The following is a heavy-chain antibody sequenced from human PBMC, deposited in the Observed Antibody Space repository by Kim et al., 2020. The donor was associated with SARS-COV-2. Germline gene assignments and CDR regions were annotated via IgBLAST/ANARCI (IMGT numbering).Heavy chain of an antibody. CDR1: GYSFTTNW. CDR2: IYPGDSHT. J-gene: IGHJ6*02. CDR3: AKSGGDYKFSYYYAMDA. Sequence: GESLKISCKASGYSFTTNWIGWVRHMPGKGLEWMGIIYPGDSHTLYSPSFRGQVTISADKSINTAYLQWSSLKASDTAMYYCAKSGGDYKFSYYYAMDAWGQGTSVTVSS. V-gene: IGHV5-51*01. D-gene: IGHD2-21*02.